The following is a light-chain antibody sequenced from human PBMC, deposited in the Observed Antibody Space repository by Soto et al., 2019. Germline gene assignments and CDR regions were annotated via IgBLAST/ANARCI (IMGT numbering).Light chain of an antibody. J-gene: IGKJ4*01. CDR3: QQYNNWPLT. V-gene: IGKV3-15*01. Sequence: ETVMTQSPATLSVSPGERVTLSCRASQSVSNSRLAWYQQKPGEAPRLLIYGASTRAPGIPARFSGRGSGTEFTLTISSLQSEDFAVYYCQQYNNWPLTFGGGTKVEIK. CDR2: GAS. CDR1: QSVSNS.